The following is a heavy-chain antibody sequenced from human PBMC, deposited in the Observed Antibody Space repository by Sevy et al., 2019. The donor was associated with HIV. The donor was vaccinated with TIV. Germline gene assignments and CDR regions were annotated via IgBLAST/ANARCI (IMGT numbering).Heavy chain of an antibody. D-gene: IGHD2-21*02. CDR2: ISGSGGGK. CDR3: AKEFYRGCDLED. CDR1: GFTFSSFA. V-gene: IGHV3-23*01. J-gene: IGHJ4*02. Sequence: GGSLRLSCAASGFTFSSFAISWVRQAPGKGLEWVSDISGSGGGKKYADSVKGRFTVSRENAQNTEFLQMNNLRGEETCLYYCAKEFYRGCDLEDWGQGTLVTVSS.